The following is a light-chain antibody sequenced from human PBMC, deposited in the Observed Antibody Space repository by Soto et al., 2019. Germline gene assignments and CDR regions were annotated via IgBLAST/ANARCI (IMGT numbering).Light chain of an antibody. CDR1: SGHSSYA. Sequence: QLVLTQSPSASASLGASVKLTCTLSSGHSSYAIAWHQQQPEKGPRYLMKLNSDGSHSKGDGIPDRFSGSSSGAERYLTIASLQSEDEADYYCQTWGTGLYVVGTGTKLTVL. CDR2: LNSDGSH. V-gene: IGLV4-69*01. CDR3: QTWGTGLYV. J-gene: IGLJ1*01.